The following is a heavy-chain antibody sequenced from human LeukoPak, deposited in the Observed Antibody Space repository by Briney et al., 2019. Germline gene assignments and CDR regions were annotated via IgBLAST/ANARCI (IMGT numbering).Heavy chain of an antibody. CDR1: GFPFNNYW. V-gene: IGHV3-74*01. Sequence: GGSLRLSCAASGFPFNNYWMYWVRQAPGKGLVWVSSINTDGRTTRYAASVQGRFTISRDNAKNTLYLQMNSLSGDDTAVYYCARAGASGWYAAGWFDPWGQGSLVAVSS. D-gene: IGHD6-19*01. J-gene: IGHJ5*02. CDR2: INTDGRTT. CDR3: ARAGASGWYAAGWFDP.